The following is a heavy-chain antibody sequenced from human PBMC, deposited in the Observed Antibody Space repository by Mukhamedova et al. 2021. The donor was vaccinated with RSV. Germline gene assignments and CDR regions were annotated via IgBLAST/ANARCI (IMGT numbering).Heavy chain of an antibody. J-gene: IGHJ3*02. CDR3: TTKAGSGDYYSDAFDI. D-gene: IGHD3-3*01. V-gene: IGHV3-73*01. Sequence: AYAASVNGRFTISRDDSKNTTYLQMNSLKTEDTAVYYCTTKAGSGDYYSDAFDIWGQGTMVTVSS.